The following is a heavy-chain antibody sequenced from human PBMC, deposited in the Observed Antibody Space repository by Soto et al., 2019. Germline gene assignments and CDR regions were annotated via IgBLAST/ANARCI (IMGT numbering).Heavy chain of an antibody. CDR3: ARKVRDYNFDY. CDR2: INPDTGAT. Sequence: AASVMVSCKASGYTFSHYYMHWVRQAPGQGLEWMGWINPDTGATKYAQKYEGRVTMTRDTSISTAYLEVTGLRSDDTAVFYCARKVRDYNFDYWG. CDR1: GYTFSHYY. D-gene: IGHD4-4*01. V-gene: IGHV1-2*02. J-gene: IGHJ4*01.